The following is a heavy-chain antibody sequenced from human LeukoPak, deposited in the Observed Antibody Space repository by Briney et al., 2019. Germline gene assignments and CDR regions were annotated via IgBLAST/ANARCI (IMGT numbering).Heavy chain of an antibody. J-gene: IGHJ3*02. Sequence: SETLSLTCAVSGYSISSGYYWGWIRQPPGKGLEWIGSIYHSGSTYYNPSLKSRVTISVDTSKNQFSLKLSSVTAADTAVYYCASRTDIVGATTGAFDIWGQGTMVTVSS. V-gene: IGHV4-38-2*01. CDR2: IYHSGST. D-gene: IGHD1-26*01. CDR3: ASRTDIVGATTGAFDI. CDR1: GYSISSGYY.